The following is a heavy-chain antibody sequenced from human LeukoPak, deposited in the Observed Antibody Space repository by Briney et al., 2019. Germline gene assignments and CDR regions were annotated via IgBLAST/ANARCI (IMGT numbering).Heavy chain of an antibody. D-gene: IGHD3-3*01. CDR3: ASPDPTIFGVVILGYMDV. J-gene: IGHJ6*03. CDR2: ISSSGSTI. Sequence: PGGSLRLSCAASGFTFSDYYMSWIRQAPGQGLEWVSYISSSGSTIYYADSVKGRFTISRDNAKNSLYLQMNSLRAEDTAVYHCASPDPTIFGVVILGYMDVWGKGTTVTVSS. V-gene: IGHV3-11*04. CDR1: GFTFSDYY.